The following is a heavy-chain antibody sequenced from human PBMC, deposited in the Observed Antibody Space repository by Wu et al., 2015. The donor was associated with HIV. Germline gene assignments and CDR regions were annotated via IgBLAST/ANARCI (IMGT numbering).Heavy chain of an antibody. D-gene: IGHD5-12*01. V-gene: IGHV1-69*05. CDR3: ARNTDSVATSLYSLGV. CDR1: GAGFTSYA. Sequence: QAQLVQFGAEVKKPGSSVKVTCKASGAGFTSYAVSWVRQAPGQGLEWMGGINPLFGTTNTHRGSRTEYKFTTDESKSTVYMELSSLRSEDTAVYYCARNTDSVATSLYSLGVWGQGTTVTVSS. CDR2: INPLFGTT. J-gene: IGHJ6*02.